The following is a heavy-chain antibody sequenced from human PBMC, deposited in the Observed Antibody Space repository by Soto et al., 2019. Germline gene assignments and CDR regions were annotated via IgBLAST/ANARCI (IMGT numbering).Heavy chain of an antibody. CDR3: ARGTYYYDSSGYWYAFDI. CDR1: GFSISSCGYS. J-gene: IGHJ3*02. CDR2: IYHSGST. V-gene: IGHV4-30-2*01. Sequence: SETLSLTCAVSGFSISSCGYSWCWIRQPPGKGLEWIGYIYHSGSTYYNPSLKSRVTISVDRSKNQFSLKLSSVTAADTAVYYCARGTYYYDSSGYWYAFDIWGQGTMVT. D-gene: IGHD3-22*01.